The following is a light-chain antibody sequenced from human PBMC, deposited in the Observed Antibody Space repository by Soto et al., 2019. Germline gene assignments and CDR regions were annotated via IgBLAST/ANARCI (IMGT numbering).Light chain of an antibody. V-gene: IGLV2-23*02. Sequence: QSALTQPASVSGSPGQSITISCSGSSSDVGYYNLVSWYQQHPGKAPKLLIYEVSKRPSGVSHRFSGLKSGNTASLTISGLQAEDEADYYCCSYAGSTTFVVFGGGTKLTDL. CDR2: EVS. CDR1: SSDVGYYNL. CDR3: CSYAGSTTFVV. J-gene: IGLJ2*01.